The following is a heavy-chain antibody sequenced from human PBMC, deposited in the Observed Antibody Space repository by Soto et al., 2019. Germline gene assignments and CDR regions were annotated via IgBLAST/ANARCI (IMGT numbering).Heavy chain of an antibody. CDR2: INHSGST. CDR3: ASLRKRAYGSGSYYNDSYFDY. V-gene: IGHV4-34*01. D-gene: IGHD3-10*01. Sequence: SETLSLTCAVYGGSFSGYYWSWIRQPPGKGLEWIGEINHSGSTNYNPSLKSRVTISVDTSTNQFSLKLSSVTAADTAVYYCASLRKRAYGSGSYYNDSYFDYWGQGTLVTVSS. CDR1: GGSFSGYY. J-gene: IGHJ4*02.